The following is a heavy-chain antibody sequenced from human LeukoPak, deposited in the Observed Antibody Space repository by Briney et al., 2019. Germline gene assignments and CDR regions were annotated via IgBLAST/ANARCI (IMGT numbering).Heavy chain of an antibody. J-gene: IGHJ5*02. CDR1: GFTFSSYW. CDR2: INSDGSST. V-gene: IGHV3-74*01. Sequence: GGSLRLSCAASGFTFSSYWMHWVRQAPGKGLVWVSRINSDGSSTSYADSVKGRFTISRDNAKNTLYLQMNSLRADDTAVYYCAGEDSSGWRNWFDPWGQGTLVTVSS. CDR3: AGEDSSGWRNWFDP. D-gene: IGHD6-19*01.